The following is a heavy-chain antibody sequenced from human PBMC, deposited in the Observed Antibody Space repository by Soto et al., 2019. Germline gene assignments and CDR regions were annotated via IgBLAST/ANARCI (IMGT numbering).Heavy chain of an antibody. CDR1: GFTFSSYG. V-gene: IGHV3-30*03. J-gene: IGHJ4*02. D-gene: IGHD3-22*01. CDR2: ISYDGNNK. CDR3: AGGYYFGDY. Sequence: QVQLVESGGGVVQPGRSLRLSCAASGFTFSSYGMHWVRQAPGKGLEWVAVISYDGNNKYYADSVKGRFTISRDNSKNTLYLQMNSPTPEDTAVYYCAGGYYFGDYWGQGTLVTVSS.